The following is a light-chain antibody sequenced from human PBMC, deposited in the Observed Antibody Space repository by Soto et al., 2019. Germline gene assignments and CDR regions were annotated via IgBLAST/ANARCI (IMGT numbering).Light chain of an antibody. CDR2: SNN. Sequence: LTQPPSASVTPGQMVTISCSGSSSNIGSNTVNWYQQLPGTAPKLLIYSNNQRPSGVPDRFSGSKSGTSASLAISGLQSEDEADYYCAAWDDSLNGYVFGTGTKVTVL. J-gene: IGLJ1*01. CDR3: AAWDDSLNGYV. CDR1: SSNIGSNT. V-gene: IGLV1-44*01.